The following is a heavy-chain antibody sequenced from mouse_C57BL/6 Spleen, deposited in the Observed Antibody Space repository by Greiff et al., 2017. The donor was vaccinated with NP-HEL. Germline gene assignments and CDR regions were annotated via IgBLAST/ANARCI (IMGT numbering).Heavy chain of an antibody. V-gene: IGHV1-55*01. CDR2: IYPGSGST. CDR1: GYTFTSYW. Sequence: VQLQQPGAELVMPGASVKLSCKASGYTFTSYWITWVKQRPGQGLEWIGDIYPGSGSTNYNEKFKSKATLTVDTSSSTAYMQLSSLTSEDSAVYYCARFDYDGSYYAMDYWGQGTSVTVSS. D-gene: IGHD2-4*01. CDR3: ARFDYDGSYYAMDY. J-gene: IGHJ4*01.